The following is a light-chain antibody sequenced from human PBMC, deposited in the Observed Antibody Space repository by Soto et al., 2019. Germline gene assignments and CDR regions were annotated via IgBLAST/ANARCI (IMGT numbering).Light chain of an antibody. V-gene: IGKV3-20*01. J-gene: IGKJ1*01. Sequence: EIVLTQSPGTLSLSPGERATLSCWASQSVSSNYVAWYQQKPGQSPRLLIYGASTRATGIPDRFSGSGSGTDFTLTISRLEPEDFAVYYCHEYATSPWTFGQGTKVEIK. CDR3: HEYATSPWT. CDR1: QSVSSNY. CDR2: GAS.